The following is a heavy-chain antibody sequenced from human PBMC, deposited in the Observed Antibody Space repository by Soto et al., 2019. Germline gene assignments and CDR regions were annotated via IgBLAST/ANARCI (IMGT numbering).Heavy chain of an antibody. V-gene: IGHV4-34*01. J-gene: IGHJ4*02. D-gene: IGHD6-13*01. Sequence: SETLSLTCAVYGGSFSGYYWSWIRQPPGKGLEWIGEINHSGSTNYNPSLKSRVTISVDTSKNQFSLKLSSVTAADTAVYYCARGMPRRSAGYSSSWYHHVWGQGTLVTVSS. CDR1: GGSFSGYY. CDR3: ARGMPRRSAGYSSSWYHHV. CDR2: INHSGST.